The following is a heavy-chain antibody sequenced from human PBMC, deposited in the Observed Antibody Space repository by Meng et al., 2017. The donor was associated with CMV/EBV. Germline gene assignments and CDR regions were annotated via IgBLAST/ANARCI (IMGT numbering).Heavy chain of an antibody. CDR3: ARDRLLGWFDP. CDR1: EFTFSSDW. J-gene: IGHJ5*02. CDR2: INSDGSST. Sequence: EVQLVAAGVGVVRPGGSLSFSGADYEFTFSSDWMHWCRQAPWKGLVWFSRINSDGSSTSYADSVKGRFTISRENAKNTLYLPMNSLRAEDTAVYYCARDRLLGWFDPWGQGTLVTVSS. V-gene: IGHV3-74*01. D-gene: IGHD7-27*01.